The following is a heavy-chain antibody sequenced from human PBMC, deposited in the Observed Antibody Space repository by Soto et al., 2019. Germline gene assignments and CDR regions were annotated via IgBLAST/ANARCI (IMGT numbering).Heavy chain of an antibody. CDR3: ARSRGRFRSFDY. CDR2: IYWDDDK. J-gene: IGHJ4*02. V-gene: IGHV2-5*02. Sequence: QITLKESGPTLVKPTQTLTLTCTLSGFSLSTSGVGVGWIRKPPGKSLEWLALIYWDDDKRYSPSLKSRLTVTKDTSKNQVAMTMTNMYPVDTATYYGARSRGRFRSFDYWGQGTLVTVSS. D-gene: IGHD1-26*01. CDR1: GFSLSTSGVG.